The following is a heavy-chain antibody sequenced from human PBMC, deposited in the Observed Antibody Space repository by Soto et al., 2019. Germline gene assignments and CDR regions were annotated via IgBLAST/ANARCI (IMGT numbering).Heavy chain of an antibody. CDR3: AKAKLELWGDDAFDI. Sequence: GGSLRLSCAASGFTFSSYAMSWVRQAPGKGLEWVSAISGSGGSTYYADSVKGRFTISRDNSKNTRYLQMNSLRAEARAVYYCAKAKLELWGDDAFDIWGQGTMVTVSS. V-gene: IGHV3-23*01. CDR1: GFTFSSYA. J-gene: IGHJ3*02. D-gene: IGHD1-7*01. CDR2: ISGSGGST.